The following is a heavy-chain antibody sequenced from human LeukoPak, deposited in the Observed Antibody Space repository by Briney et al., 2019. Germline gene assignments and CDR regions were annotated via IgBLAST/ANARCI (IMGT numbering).Heavy chain of an antibody. Sequence: ASVKVSCKASGGTFSSYAISWVRQAPGQGLEWMGGIIPIFGTANYAQKFQGRVTITADESTSTAYMELSSLRSEDTAVYYCASSDVLRFLEWLQFDHWGQGTLVTVSS. J-gene: IGHJ5*02. V-gene: IGHV1-69*13. CDR2: IIPIFGTA. CDR3: ASSDVLRFLEWLQFDH. D-gene: IGHD3-3*01. CDR1: GGTFSSYA.